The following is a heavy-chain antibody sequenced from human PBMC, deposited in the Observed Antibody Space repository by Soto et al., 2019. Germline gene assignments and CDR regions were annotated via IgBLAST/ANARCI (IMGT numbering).Heavy chain of an antibody. CDR2: ISTGSSAI. D-gene: IGHD2-15*01. CDR3: SRDKGSSSWHSFDH. Sequence: GGSLRLSCAASGFTFSQFPMNWVRQAPGKGLEWISYISTGSSAIHYADSVRGRFTIFRDEATNSLYLQMNSLRAEDTAVYYCSRDKGSSSWHSFDHWGQGTLVTFSS. CDR1: GFTFSQFP. J-gene: IGHJ4*02. V-gene: IGHV3-48*01.